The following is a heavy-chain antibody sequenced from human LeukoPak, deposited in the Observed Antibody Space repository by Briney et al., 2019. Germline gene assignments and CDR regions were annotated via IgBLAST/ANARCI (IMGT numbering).Heavy chain of an antibody. CDR3: AKAGSSSWYPLAYYYYYMDV. V-gene: IGHV3-23*01. CDR2: ISGSGGST. J-gene: IGHJ6*03. Sequence: AISGSGGSTYYADSVKGRFTISRDNSKNTLYLQMNSPRAEDTAVYYCAKAGSSSWYPLAYYYYYMDVWGKGTTVTVSS. D-gene: IGHD6-13*01.